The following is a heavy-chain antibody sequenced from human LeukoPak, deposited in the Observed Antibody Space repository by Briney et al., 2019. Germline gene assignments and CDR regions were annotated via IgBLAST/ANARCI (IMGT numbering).Heavy chain of an antibody. CDR2: INPNSGGT. CDR1: GYTFTGYY. D-gene: IGHD6-19*01. Sequence: GASVKVSCKASGYTFTGYYMHWVRQAPGQGLEWMGWINPNSGGTNYAQKFQGRVTMTRDTSISTAYMELSRLRSDDTAVYYCARGRLAVAAYTDKNWFDPWGQGTLVTVSS. J-gene: IGHJ5*02. V-gene: IGHV1-2*02. CDR3: ARGRLAVAAYTDKNWFDP.